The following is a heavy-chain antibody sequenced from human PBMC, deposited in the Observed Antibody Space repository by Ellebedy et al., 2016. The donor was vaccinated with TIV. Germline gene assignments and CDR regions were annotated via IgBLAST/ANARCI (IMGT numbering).Heavy chain of an antibody. CDR3: AKDESVGEVPRPFDY. V-gene: IGHV3-30*18. Sequence: GGSLRLXCAAYRFTFSIFGLHWVRQAPGKGLEWVALISSDGRKKYYADSVRGRFTISRDNSKNTLYLQMDSLRVEDTAIYYCAKDESVGEVPRPFDYWGQGTLVTASS. J-gene: IGHJ4*02. CDR1: RFTFSIFG. D-gene: IGHD3-10*01. CDR2: ISSDGRKK.